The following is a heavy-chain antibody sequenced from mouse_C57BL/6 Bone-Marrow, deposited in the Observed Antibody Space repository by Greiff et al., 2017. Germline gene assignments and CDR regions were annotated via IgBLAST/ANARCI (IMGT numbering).Heavy chain of an antibody. V-gene: IGHV1-55*01. D-gene: IGHD3-2*02. CDR1: GYTFTSYW. J-gene: IGHJ4*01. CDR3: AREARQLRLERDAMDY. CDR2: IYPGSGST. Sequence: QVQLQQPGAELVKPGASVKMSCKASGYTFTSYWITWVKQRPGQGLEWIGDIYPGSGSTNYNEKFKSKATLTVDTSSSPAYMQLSSLTSEDSAVYYCAREARQLRLERDAMDYWGQGTSVTVSS.